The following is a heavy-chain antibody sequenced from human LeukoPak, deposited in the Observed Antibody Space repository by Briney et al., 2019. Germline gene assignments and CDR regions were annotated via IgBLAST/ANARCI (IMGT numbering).Heavy chain of an antibody. CDR2: IYSGGST. CDR3: ARILRVKEKYQLLSYYFDY. J-gene: IGHJ4*02. D-gene: IGHD2-2*01. Sequence: PGGSLRLSCAASGFTVSSNYMSWVRQAPGKGLEWVSVIYSGGSTYYSDSLVGRFTIYRDNSKNTLYLKMNSLRAEDTAVYYCARILRVKEKYQLLSYYFDYWGQGTLVTVSS. V-gene: IGHV3-53*01. CDR1: GFTVSSNY.